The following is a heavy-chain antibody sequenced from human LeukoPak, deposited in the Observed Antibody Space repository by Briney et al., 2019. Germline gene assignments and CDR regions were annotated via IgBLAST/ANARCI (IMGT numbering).Heavy chain of an antibody. CDR2: VYHSGST. CDR1: GGSISSSSYY. J-gene: IGHJ3*02. V-gene: IGHV4-39*02. CDR3: ARDRGLLDGFDI. Sequence: SETLSLTCTVSGGSISSSSYYWGWIRQPPGKGLEWIGSVYHSGSTYYNPSLKSRVTIWVDTSKNQLSLKLSSVTAADTAVYYCARDRGLLDGFDIWGQGTMVTVFS. D-gene: IGHD3-10*01.